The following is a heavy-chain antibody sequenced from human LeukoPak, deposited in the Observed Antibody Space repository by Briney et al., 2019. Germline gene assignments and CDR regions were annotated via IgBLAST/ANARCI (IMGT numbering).Heavy chain of an antibody. CDR3: ARTQKSITMIVVVITHFDY. J-gene: IGHJ4*02. CDR1: GFTFSSYA. CDR2: ISYDGSNK. Sequence: GGSLRLSCAASGFTFSSYAMHWVRQAPGKGLEWVAVISYDGSNKYYADSVKGRFTISRDNAKNSLYLQMNSLRAEDTAVYYCARTQKSITMIVVVITHFDYWGQGTLVTVSS. D-gene: IGHD3-22*01. V-gene: IGHV3-30*04.